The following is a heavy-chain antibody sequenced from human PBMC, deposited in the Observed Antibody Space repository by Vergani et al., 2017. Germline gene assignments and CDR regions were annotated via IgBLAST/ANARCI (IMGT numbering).Heavy chain of an antibody. D-gene: IGHD6-13*01. CDR3: ARHAYSSSWYAFDI. J-gene: IGHJ3*02. V-gene: IGHV4-39*01. CDR1: GGSISSRSYY. Sequence: QLQLQESGPGLVKPSETLSLTCTVSGGSISSRSYYWGWIRQPPGKGLEWIGSIYYSGSTYYNPSLKSRVTISVDTSKNQFSLKLSSVTAADTAVYFCARHAYSSSWYAFDIWGQGTRVTVSS. CDR2: IYYSGST.